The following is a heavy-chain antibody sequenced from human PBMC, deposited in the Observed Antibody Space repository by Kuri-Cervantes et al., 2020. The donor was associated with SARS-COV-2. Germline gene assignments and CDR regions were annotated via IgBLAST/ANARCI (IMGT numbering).Heavy chain of an antibody. CDR3: ARAVTDDSSGYKYYFDH. Sequence: SVKVSCKASGGTFSSYAISWVRQAPGQGLEWMGGIIPIFGTANYAQKFQGRVTITTDESTSTAYMELSSLRSEDTAVYYCARAVTDDSSGYKYYFDHWGQGTPVTVSS. V-gene: IGHV1-69*05. CDR2: IIPIFGTA. J-gene: IGHJ4*02. CDR1: GGTFSSYA. D-gene: IGHD3-22*01.